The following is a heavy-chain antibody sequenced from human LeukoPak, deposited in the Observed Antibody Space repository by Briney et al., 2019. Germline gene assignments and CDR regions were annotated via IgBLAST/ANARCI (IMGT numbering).Heavy chain of an antibody. J-gene: IGHJ3*02. D-gene: IGHD4-23*01. CDR2: ISGSGGST. Sequence: RAGGSLRLSCAASGFTFSSYAMSWVRQAPGKGVEWVSAISGSGGSTYYADSVKGRFTISRDNSKNTLYLQMNSLKTEDTAVYYCAKVRVPYLRGDFGGNAFHIWGQGTMVTVSS. CDR3: AKVRVPYLRGDFGGNAFHI. V-gene: IGHV3-23*01. CDR1: GFTFSSYA.